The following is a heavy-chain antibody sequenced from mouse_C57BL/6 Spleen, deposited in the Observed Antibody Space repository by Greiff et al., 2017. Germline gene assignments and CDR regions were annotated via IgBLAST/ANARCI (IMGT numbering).Heavy chain of an antibody. D-gene: IGHD1-1*01. J-gene: IGHJ1*03. CDR2: IDPSDSYT. CDR1: GYTFTSYW. CDR3: AITTVVAPYWYFDV. Sequence: QVQLQQPGAELVMPGASVKLSCTASGYTFTSYWMHWVKQRPGQGLEWIGEIDPSDSYTNYNQKFKGKSTLTVDKSSSTAYMQLSSLTSEDSAVYYCAITTVVAPYWYFDVWGTGTTVTVSS. V-gene: IGHV1-69*01.